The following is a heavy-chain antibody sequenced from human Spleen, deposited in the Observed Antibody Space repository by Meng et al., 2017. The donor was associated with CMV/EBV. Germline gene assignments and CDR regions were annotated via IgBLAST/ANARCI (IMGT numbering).Heavy chain of an antibody. CDR1: GFTVSSNY. J-gene: IGHJ4*02. V-gene: IGHV3-53*01. D-gene: IGHD1-1*01. Sequence: GESLKISCAASGFTVSSNYMSWVRQAPGKGLEWVSVIYSGGSTYYADSVKGRFTISRDNSKNTLYLRMNSLRVEDTAVYYCAKEGRAWTPFDWGQGTLVTVSS. CDR2: IYSGGST. CDR3: AKEGRAWTPFD.